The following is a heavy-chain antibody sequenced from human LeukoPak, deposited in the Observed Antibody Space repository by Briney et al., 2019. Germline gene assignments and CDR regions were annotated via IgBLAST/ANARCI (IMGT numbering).Heavy chain of an antibody. D-gene: IGHD6-6*01. CDR2: IYYSGTT. CDR1: GGSISNYY. V-gene: IGHV4-59*08. Sequence: SETLSLTCTVSGGSISNYYWSWIRQPPGKGRECMGYIYYSGTTNYNPSLKSRVTISVDTSKDQFSLWLSSVTAADTAVYYCARHGGESSSYLHWGQGTLVTVSS. CDR3: ARHGGESSSYLH. J-gene: IGHJ1*01.